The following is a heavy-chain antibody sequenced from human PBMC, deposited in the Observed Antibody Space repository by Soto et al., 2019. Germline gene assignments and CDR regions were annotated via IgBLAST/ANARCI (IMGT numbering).Heavy chain of an antibody. CDR1: GGTVSSCA. D-gene: IGHD3-10*01. CDR2: IIPIFGTA. J-gene: IGHJ6*02. CDR3: ARVLTMVRGLLYYYYYGMDV. V-gene: IGHV1-69*13. Sequence: SVKVSGKASGGTVSSCAISWVRQAPGQGLEWMGGIIPIFGTANYAQKFQGRVTITADESTSTAYMELSSLRSEDTAVYYCARVLTMVRGLLYYYYYGMDVWGQGTTVTVSS.